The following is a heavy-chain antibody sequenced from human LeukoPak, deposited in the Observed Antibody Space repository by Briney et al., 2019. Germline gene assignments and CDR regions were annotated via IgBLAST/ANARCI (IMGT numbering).Heavy chain of an antibody. Sequence: PGGSLRLSCATAGFTFSNTRMSWVRQAPGKGLEWVGRIKSKTKGGTTDYGAPVKGRFTISRDDSQSTLYLQMNSLKTEDTAVYYCTTGGHWFDHWGQGALVTVSS. CDR1: GFTFSNTR. CDR3: TTGGHWFDH. CDR2: IKSKTKGGTT. V-gene: IGHV3-15*01. J-gene: IGHJ5*02.